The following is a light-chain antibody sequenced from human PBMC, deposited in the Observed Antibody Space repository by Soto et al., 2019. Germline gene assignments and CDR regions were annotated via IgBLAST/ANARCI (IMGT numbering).Light chain of an antibody. CDR3: QQDYSTPQT. Sequence: DIVMTQSPDSLAVSLGERATINCKSSQSVLYSSNNKNYLTWYQKKPGQPPKLLIYWASTREFGVPDRFSGSGSGTDFTLTISSLRAEDVAVYDCQQDYSTPQTVGQGTKVEIK. V-gene: IGKV4-1*01. J-gene: IGKJ1*01. CDR2: WAS. CDR1: QSVLYSSNNKNY.